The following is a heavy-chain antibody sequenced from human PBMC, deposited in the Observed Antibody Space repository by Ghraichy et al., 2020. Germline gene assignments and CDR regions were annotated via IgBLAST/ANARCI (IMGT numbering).Heavy chain of an antibody. CDR2: IYYSGST. D-gene: IGHD4-17*01. V-gene: IGHV4-59*01. J-gene: IGHJ4*01. Sequence: WIGYIYYSGSTNYNPSLNSRVTISVDTSKNQFSLKLSSVTAADTAVYYCARFSYGDRSSNFDYLCHLTLATTS. CDR3: ARFSYGDRSSNFDY.